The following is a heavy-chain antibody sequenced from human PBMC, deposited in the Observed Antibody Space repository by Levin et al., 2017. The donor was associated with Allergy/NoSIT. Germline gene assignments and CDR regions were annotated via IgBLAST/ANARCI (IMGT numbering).Heavy chain of an antibody. D-gene: IGHD6-6*01. CDR1: GDSVSSENVA. CDR2: TYYRSRWYT. CDR3: ARGHSTSPTSYFDY. V-gene: IGHV6-1*01. Sequence: PSETLSLTCAISGDSVSSENVAWNWIRQSPSRGLEWLGRTYYRSRWYTDYTLSVRRRLTIYPDTSKNHFSLQLNSVAFEDEAVYYCARGHSTSPTSYFDYWGQGVLVTVSS. J-gene: IGHJ4*02.